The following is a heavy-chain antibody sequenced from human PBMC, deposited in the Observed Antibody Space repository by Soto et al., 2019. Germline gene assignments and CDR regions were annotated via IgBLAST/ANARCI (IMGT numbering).Heavy chain of an antibody. V-gene: IGHV3-21*01. CDR2: ITSASDYI. J-gene: IGHJ3*02. D-gene: IGHD3-9*01. CDR3: ARVGTGSSTPLDI. CDR1: GFIFTRST. Sequence: LRLSCVASGFIFTRSTMNWVRQAPGEGLEWVSSITSASDYIFYADSVKGRFTISRDNAKNSLYLQMNSLRAEDTAVYYCARVGTGSSTPLDIWGQGTMVTVSS.